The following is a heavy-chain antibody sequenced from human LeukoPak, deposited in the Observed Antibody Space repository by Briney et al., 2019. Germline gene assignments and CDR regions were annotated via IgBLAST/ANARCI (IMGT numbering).Heavy chain of an antibody. Sequence: SETLSLTCTVSGGSISSGSYYWSWIRQPAGKGLEWIGRIYTSGSTNYNPSLKSRVTISVDTSKNQFSLKLSSVTAVDTAVYYCARGVELLTFDYWGQGTLVTVSS. D-gene: IGHD1-7*01. CDR1: GGSISSGSYY. J-gene: IGHJ4*02. V-gene: IGHV4-61*02. CDR2: IYTSGST. CDR3: ARGVELLTFDY.